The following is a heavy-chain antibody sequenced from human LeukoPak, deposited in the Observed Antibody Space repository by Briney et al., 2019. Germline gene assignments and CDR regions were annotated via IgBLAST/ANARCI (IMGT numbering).Heavy chain of an antibody. V-gene: IGHV4-39*07. CDR3: AIAVAGTIDC. J-gene: IGHJ4*02. D-gene: IGHD6-19*01. Sequence: PSETLSLTCTVSSGSISSTYFWGWIRQSPGKELEWIGSMYYRGKTYYNPSLQSRVGISVDTSKNQFYLKLTSVTAADTAVYYCAIAVAGTIDCWGQGTLVTVSS. CDR2: MYYRGKT. CDR1: SGSISSTYF.